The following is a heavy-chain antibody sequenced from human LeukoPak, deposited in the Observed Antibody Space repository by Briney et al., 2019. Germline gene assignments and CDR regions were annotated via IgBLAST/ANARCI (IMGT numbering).Heavy chain of an antibody. D-gene: IGHD3-22*01. CDR3: VRDWGYDSSGYWQKYFDT. Sequence: GGSLRLSCAASGFTFSSYEMNWVRQAPGKGLEWVSYISSSGSTIYYADSVKGRFTISRDSAKNSLYLQMNSLRAEDTAVYYCVRDWGYDSSGYWQKYFDTWGQGTLVTVSS. V-gene: IGHV3-48*03. J-gene: IGHJ4*02. CDR1: GFTFSSYE. CDR2: ISSSGSTI.